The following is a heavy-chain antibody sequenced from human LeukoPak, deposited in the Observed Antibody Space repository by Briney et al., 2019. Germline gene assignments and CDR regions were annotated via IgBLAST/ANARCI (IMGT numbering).Heavy chain of an antibody. Sequence: SVKVSFKASGGTFSSYAISWVRQAPGQGLEWMGGIIPIFGTANYAQKFQGRVTITADESTSTAYMELSSLRSEDTAVYYCARGRDYYDSSYYFDYWGQGTLVTVSS. J-gene: IGHJ4*02. CDR3: ARGRDYYDSSYYFDY. V-gene: IGHV1-69*13. CDR2: IIPIFGTA. D-gene: IGHD3-22*01. CDR1: GGTFSSYA.